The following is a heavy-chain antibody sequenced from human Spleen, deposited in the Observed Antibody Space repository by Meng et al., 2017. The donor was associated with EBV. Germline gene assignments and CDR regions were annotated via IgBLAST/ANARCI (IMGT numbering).Heavy chain of an antibody. D-gene: IGHD6-19*01. V-gene: IGHV4-39*01. Sequence: PQLRVSGPGAVKPSEALALACTVCGDCISSFYYWGWIRQPPGRGLEWIGSVHYTGSTYYSPSLKSRVTVSVDTSKNQSSLRLTSVTAADTAVYYCARPFPSWQSPRLDPFGAWGQGTLVTVSS. J-gene: IGHJ5*02. CDR1: GDCISSFYY. CDR2: VHYTGST. CDR3: ARPFPSWQSPRLDPFGA.